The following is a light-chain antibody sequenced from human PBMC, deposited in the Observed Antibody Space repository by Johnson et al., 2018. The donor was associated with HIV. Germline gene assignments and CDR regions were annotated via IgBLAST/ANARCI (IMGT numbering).Light chain of an antibody. Sequence: QSVLTQPPSVSAAPGQKVTISCSGSSSNIGNNYVSWYQQLPGTAPKLLIYDNNKRPSGIPDRFSGSKSGTSATLGITGLQTGDEADYYCGTWDSSLSAGGYVFGTGTEVTAL. CDR2: DNN. J-gene: IGLJ1*01. CDR3: GTWDSSLSAGGYV. V-gene: IGLV1-51*01. CDR1: SSNIGNNY.